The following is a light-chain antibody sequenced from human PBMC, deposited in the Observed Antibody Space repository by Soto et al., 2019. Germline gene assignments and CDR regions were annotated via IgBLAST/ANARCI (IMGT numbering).Light chain of an antibody. CDR3: QHRNDWPLT. V-gene: IGKV3-11*01. Sequence: DILLTQSPSTLSLSPGERATLSCRASQSVGSSLTWYQQKPGQAPRLLINDSSNRATGIPARFSGSGSGTDFTLTISSLEPEDFAVYYCQHRNDWPLTFGGGTKVDIK. CDR1: QSVGSS. CDR2: DSS. J-gene: IGKJ4*01.